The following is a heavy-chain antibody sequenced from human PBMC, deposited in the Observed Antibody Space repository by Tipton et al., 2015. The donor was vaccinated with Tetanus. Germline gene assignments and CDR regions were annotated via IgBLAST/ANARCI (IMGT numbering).Heavy chain of an antibody. V-gene: IGHV3-53*01. Sequence: SLRLSCAATGFTFNNFGMSWVRQAPGKGLEWVSGIYIGGSIYYTAAVKSRLTISRDNSKNTVFLQINSVRVAGTSVYYCSTDEYSGGVFRHWGQGTLVTVST. CDR1: GFTFNNFG. CDR2: IYIGGSI. J-gene: IGHJ4*02. CDR3: STDEYSGGVFRH. D-gene: IGHD6-19*01.